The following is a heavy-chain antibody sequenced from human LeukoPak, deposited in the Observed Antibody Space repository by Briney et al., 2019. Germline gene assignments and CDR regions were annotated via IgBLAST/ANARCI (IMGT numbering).Heavy chain of an antibody. Sequence: SETLSLTCTVSGGPISSGSYYWSWIRQPAGKGLEWIGRIYTSGSTNYNPSLKSRVTISVDTSKNQFSLKLSSVTAADTAVYYCARGVVGATGYFDYWGQGTLVTVSS. D-gene: IGHD1-26*01. CDR2: IYTSGST. CDR3: ARGVVGATGYFDY. V-gene: IGHV4-61*02. J-gene: IGHJ4*02. CDR1: GGPISSGSYY.